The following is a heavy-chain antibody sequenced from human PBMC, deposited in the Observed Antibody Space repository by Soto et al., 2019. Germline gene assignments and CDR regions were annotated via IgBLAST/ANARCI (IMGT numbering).Heavy chain of an antibody. CDR1: GFTFSSYA. D-gene: IGHD3-3*01. CDR3: AKYLRFLEWLITLFDD. J-gene: IGHJ4*02. Sequence: GGSLRLSCAASGFTFSSYAMSWVRQAPGKGLEWVSAISGSGGSTYYADSVKGRFTISRDNSKNTLYLQMNSLRAEDTAVYYCAKYLRFLEWLITLFDDWAQGTLVTVYS. CDR2: ISGSGGST. V-gene: IGHV3-23*01.